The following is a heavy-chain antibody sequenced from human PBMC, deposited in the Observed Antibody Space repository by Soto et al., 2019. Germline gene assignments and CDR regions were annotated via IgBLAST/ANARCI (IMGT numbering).Heavy chain of an antibody. CDR1: GYTFTSYF. V-gene: IGHV1-46*01. CDR2: INSSGGST. CDR3: ASEGDIVVYNRFNS. D-gene: IGHD2-15*01. Sequence: QVQLVQSGAEVKKPGASVKVSCKASGYTFTSYFMHWVRQAPGQGLEWMGIINSSGGSTSYAQKFQGRLSLTTDTSTSTVYMQLTSLTSADTAVYYCASEGDIVVYNRFNSWGQCSLFSVSS. J-gene: IGHJ1*01.